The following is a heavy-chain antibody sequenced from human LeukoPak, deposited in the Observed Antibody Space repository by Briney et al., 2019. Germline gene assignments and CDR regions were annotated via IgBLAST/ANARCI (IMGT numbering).Heavy chain of an antibody. V-gene: IGHV4-34*01. CDR3: ARGPQNSDYSKGNWVDP. J-gene: IGHJ5*02. Sequence: SETLSLTCAVYGGSFSGYYWSWIRQPPGKGLEWIGEINHSGSTNYNPSLKSRVTISVDTSKNQFSLKLSSVTAADTAVYYCARGPQNSDYSKGNWVDPWGQGTLVTVSS. D-gene: IGHD4-11*01. CDR1: GGSFSGYY. CDR2: INHSGST.